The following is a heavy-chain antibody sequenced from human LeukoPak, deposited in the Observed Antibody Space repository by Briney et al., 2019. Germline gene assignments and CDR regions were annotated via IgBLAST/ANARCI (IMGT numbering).Heavy chain of an antibody. CDR1: GGSISSGDYY. V-gene: IGHV4-30-4*01. CDR2: IYYSGST. D-gene: IGHD6-19*01. J-gene: IGHJ4*02. Sequence: SETLSLTCTVSGGSISSGDYYWSWIRQPPGKGLEWIGYIYYSGSTYYNLSLKSRVTMSVDTSKNQFSLKLSSVTAADTAVYYCARGPEQWLVGECLLDYWGQGTLVTVSS. CDR3: ARGPEQWLVGECLLDY.